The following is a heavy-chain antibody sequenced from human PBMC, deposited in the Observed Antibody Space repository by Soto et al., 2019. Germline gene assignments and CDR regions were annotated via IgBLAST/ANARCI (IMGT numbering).Heavy chain of an antibody. CDR1: GYRFSSYW. D-gene: IGHD2-8*01. CDR3: ARQGSNGAYYYYGMDV. V-gene: IGHV5-51*01. CDR2: IYPGDSDT. J-gene: IGHJ6*02. Sequence: GESLKISCQGSGYRFSSYWIAWVRQMPGKGLEWMGIIYPGDSDTIYSPYFQGQVTFSVDKSTSTAYLQWSSLKASDTAMYYCARQGSNGAYYYYGMDVWGQGTTVTVSS.